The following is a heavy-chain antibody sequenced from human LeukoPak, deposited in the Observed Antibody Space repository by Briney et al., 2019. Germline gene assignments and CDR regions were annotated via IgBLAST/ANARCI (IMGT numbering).Heavy chain of an antibody. J-gene: IGHJ2*01. CDR1: GFTFSNYW. D-gene: IGHD5-18*01. CDR3: ARGLWSTGFDL. V-gene: IGHV3-74*01. Sequence: PGGSLRLSCAASGFTFSNYWMNWVRQAPGKGLVWVSRIYIDGSNTHYADSVRGRFTISRDNAKNTLYVQMNSLRAEDTAVYYCARGLWSTGFDLWGRGTLVTVSS. CDR2: IYIDGSNT.